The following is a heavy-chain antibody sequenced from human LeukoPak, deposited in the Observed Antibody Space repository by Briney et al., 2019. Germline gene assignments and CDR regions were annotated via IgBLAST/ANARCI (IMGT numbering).Heavy chain of an antibody. CDR3: ARGWEGYDSSGYYYAYFDY. CDR2: IYHSGST. Sequence: SETLSLTCTVSGGSISSGGYYWSWIRQPPGKGLEWIGYIYHSGSTYYNPSLKSRVTISVDRSKNQFSLKLSSVTAADTAVYYCARGWEGYDSSGYYYAYFDYWGQGTLVTVSS. V-gene: IGHV4-30-2*01. J-gene: IGHJ4*02. D-gene: IGHD3-22*01. CDR1: GGSISSGGYY.